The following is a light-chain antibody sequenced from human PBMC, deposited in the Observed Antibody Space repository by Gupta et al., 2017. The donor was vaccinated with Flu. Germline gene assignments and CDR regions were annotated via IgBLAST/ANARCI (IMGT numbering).Light chain of an antibody. CDR2: WAS. CDR1: QSVLYSSNNKNY. V-gene: IGKV4-1*01. Sequence: DIVMTQSPDSLAVSLGERATINCKSSQSVLYSSNNKNYLAWYQQKPGQPPKLLIYWASTRESGVPDRFSGSGSGTDFTLTISSLQAEDVAVYYCQQDDSTPATFGQATRLEIK. CDR3: QQDDSTPAT. J-gene: IGKJ5*01.